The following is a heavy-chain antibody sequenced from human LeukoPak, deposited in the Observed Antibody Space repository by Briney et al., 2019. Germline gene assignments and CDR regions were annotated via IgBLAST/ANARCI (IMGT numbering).Heavy chain of an antibody. CDR2: ISGSGDST. CDR1: GFTFSSNA. J-gene: IGHJ4*02. Sequence: PGGSLRLSCAASGFTFSSNAMSWVRQAPGKGLEWVSGISGSGDSTYYIESVKGRFTISRDNSKNTLYLVMNGLRAEDTAVYYCAKYLAGGWYYIDCWGQGTLVTVSS. CDR3: AKYLAGGWYYIDC. V-gene: IGHV3-23*01. D-gene: IGHD6-19*01.